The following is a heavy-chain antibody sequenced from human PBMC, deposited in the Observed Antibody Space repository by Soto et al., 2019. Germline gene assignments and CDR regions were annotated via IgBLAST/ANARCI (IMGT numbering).Heavy chain of an antibody. Sequence: GGALRVSCAASGFIFDDYAMHWVRQAPGKGLEWVSGISWNSGSIDYADSVKGRFTISRDNAKKSLYLQMNSLRAEDTALYYCAKGRTYYYYGVDVWGQGTTVTVS. CDR3: AKGRTYYYYGVDV. CDR2: ISWNSGSI. J-gene: IGHJ6*02. V-gene: IGHV3-9*01. CDR1: GFIFDDYA.